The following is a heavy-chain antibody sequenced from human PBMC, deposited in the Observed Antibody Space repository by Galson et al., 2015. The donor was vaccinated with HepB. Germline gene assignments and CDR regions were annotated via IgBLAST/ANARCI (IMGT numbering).Heavy chain of an antibody. D-gene: IGHD4-17*01. CDR2: IDPSDSYT. CDR1: GYSFTSYW. V-gene: IGHV5-10-1*01. CDR3: ARHLMSDYGASYYYYGMDV. J-gene: IGHJ6*02. Sequence: QSGAEVKKPGESLKISCKGSGYSFTSYWIGWVRQMPGKGLEWMGRIDPSDSYTNYSPSFQGHVTISADKSISTAYLQWSSLKASDTAMYYCARHLMSDYGASYYYYGMDVWGQGTTVTVSS.